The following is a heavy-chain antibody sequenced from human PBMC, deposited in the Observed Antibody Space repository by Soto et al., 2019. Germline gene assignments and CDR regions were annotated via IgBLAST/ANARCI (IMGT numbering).Heavy chain of an antibody. V-gene: IGHV3-15*01. CDR3: TQLYRDDP. Sequence: EIQLVESGGGVVKPGESLTLSCAASGFTVKDAWMHWVRQAPGKGLEWLGLIRSQKDGGATHYAAPVRDGFTISRDDSRNTLYLRMNSLKIEDTAVYYCTQLYRDDPWGQGTLVTVSP. CDR2: IRSQKDGGAT. J-gene: IGHJ5*02. CDR1: GFTVKDAW. D-gene: IGHD3-10*01.